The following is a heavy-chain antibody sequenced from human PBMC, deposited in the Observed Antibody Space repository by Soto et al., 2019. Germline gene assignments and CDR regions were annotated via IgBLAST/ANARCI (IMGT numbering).Heavy chain of an antibody. CDR1: GGSISSSNW. V-gene: IGHV4-4*02. CDR2: IYHSGST. J-gene: IGHJ6*02. D-gene: IGHD3-10*01. CDR3: ASHDGTGYYGMDV. Sequence: SETLSLTCAVSGGSISSSNWWSWVRQPPGKGLEWIGEIYHSGSTNYNPSLKSRVTISVDKSKNRFSLKLSSVTAADTAVYYCASHDGTGYYGMDVWGQGTTVTVSS.